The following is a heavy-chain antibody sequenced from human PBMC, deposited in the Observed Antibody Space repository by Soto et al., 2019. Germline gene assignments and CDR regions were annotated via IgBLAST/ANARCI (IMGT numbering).Heavy chain of an antibody. V-gene: IGHV4-59*01. J-gene: IGHJ4*02. CDR2: IHYSGST. CDR1: GCSISGYY. D-gene: IGHD6-19*01. CDR3: ARTGGSGLTDY. Sequence: QVQLQESGPGPVKPSETLSLTCTVSGCSISGYYWSWMRQPPGKGLEWLGYIHYSGSTDYNPSLKSRVTISVDTSKNQFSLKLSSVTAVDTAVYYCARTGGSGLTDYWGQGTLVTVSS.